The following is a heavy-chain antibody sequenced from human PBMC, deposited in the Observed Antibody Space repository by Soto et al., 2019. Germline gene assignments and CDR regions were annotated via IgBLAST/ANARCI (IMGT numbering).Heavy chain of an antibody. CDR2: VNHSGNT. V-gene: IGHV4-34*01. CDR1: GESFSGYY. J-gene: IGHJ4*02. Sequence: SETLSLTCAVYGESFSGYYWSWIRQPPGKGLEWIGEVNHSGNTNYNPALKSRVTISEDTSKSQFSLKLTSVTAADTAIYYCARATIQGHQSAVGVGVSQTLDYWGQGIQVTVPQ. CDR3: ARATIQGHQSAVGVGVSQTLDY. D-gene: IGHD2-8*01.